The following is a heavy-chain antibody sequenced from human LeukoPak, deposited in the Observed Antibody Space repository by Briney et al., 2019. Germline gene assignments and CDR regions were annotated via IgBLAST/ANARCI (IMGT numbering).Heavy chain of an antibody. J-gene: IGHJ6*02. V-gene: IGHV1-2*02. CDR1: GYTFTGYY. Sequence: ASVKVSCKASGYTFTGYYMHWVRQAPGQGLEWTGWINPNRGGTNYAQKFQGRVTMTRDTSISTAYMEVSRLRSDDTAVYYCARDIVHTAMDPPPDYYYYGMDVWGQGITVTVSS. D-gene: IGHD5-18*01. CDR3: ARDIVHTAMDPPPDYYYYGMDV. CDR2: INPNRGGT.